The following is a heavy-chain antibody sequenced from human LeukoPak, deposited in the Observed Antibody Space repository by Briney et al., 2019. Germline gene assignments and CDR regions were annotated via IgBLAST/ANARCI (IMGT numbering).Heavy chain of an antibody. J-gene: IGHJ3*02. D-gene: IGHD2-2*01. CDR2: IYYSGGT. CDR3: ARAGPAAFDI. Sequence: PSETLSLTCTVSGGSISSHYWSWIRQPPGKGLQWIGYIYYSGGTDYNPSLKSRVTISVDASKNQFSLKLSSVPAADTAVYFCARAGPAAFDIWGQGTMVTVSS. V-gene: IGHV4-59*11. CDR1: GGSISSHY.